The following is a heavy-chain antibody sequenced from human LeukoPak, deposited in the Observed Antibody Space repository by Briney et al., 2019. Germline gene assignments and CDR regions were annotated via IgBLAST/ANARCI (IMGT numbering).Heavy chain of an antibody. CDR2: ISWNSGSI. CDR1: GFIFDDYA. V-gene: IGHV3-9*01. Sequence: PGGSLRLSCAASGFIFDDYAMHWIRQAPGKGLEWVSGISWNSGSIGYADSVKGRFTISRDNAKNSLYLQMNSLRAEDTALYYCAKVLGYSYGYFDYWGQGTLVTVSS. J-gene: IGHJ4*02. CDR3: AKVLGYSYGYFDY. D-gene: IGHD5-18*01.